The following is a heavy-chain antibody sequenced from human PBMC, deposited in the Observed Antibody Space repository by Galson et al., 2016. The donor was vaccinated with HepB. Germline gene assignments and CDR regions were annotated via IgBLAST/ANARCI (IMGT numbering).Heavy chain of an antibody. Sequence: SLRLSCAASGITFSIYGMHWVRQAPGKGLEWVAVIWYDGSKKDYADSVKGRFTISRDNSKKTLNLQMNSLTSEDTAVYYCAKDAILACGRDCYIDYWGQGTLVTVSS. V-gene: IGHV3-33*06. J-gene: IGHJ4*02. D-gene: IGHD2-21*02. CDR2: IWYDGSKK. CDR1: GITFSIYG. CDR3: AKDAILACGRDCYIDY.